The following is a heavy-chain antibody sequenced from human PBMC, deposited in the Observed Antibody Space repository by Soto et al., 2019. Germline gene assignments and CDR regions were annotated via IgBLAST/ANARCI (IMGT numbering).Heavy chain of an antibody. J-gene: IGHJ4*02. Sequence: PSETLSLTCAVSGGSISSSNLWSWVRQPPGKGLEWIGEIYHSGSTNYNPSLKSRVTISVDKSKNQFSLKLSSVTAADTAVYYCVDYYDRPYYLDYWGQGTLVTVSS. CDR2: IYHSGST. CDR3: VDYYDRPYYLDY. V-gene: IGHV4-4*02. CDR1: GGSISSSNL. D-gene: IGHD3-22*01.